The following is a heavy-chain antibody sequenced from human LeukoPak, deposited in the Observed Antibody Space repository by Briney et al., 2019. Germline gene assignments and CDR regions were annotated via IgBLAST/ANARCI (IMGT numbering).Heavy chain of an antibody. J-gene: IGHJ4*02. Sequence: ASVKVSCKASGYTFTGYYMHWVRQAPGQGLEWMGRIIPIFGTANYAQKFQGRVTITTDESTSTAYMELSSLRSEDTAVYYCARASAVAGTGASGYWGQGTLVTVSS. D-gene: IGHD6-19*01. V-gene: IGHV1-69*05. CDR3: ARASAVAGTGASGY. CDR1: GYTFTGYY. CDR2: IIPIFGTA.